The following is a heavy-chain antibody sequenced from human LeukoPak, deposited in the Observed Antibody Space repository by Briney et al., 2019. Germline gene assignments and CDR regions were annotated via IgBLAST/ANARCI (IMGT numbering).Heavy chain of an antibody. Sequence: ASVKVSCKASGYTFTGYYMHWVRQAPGQGLEWMGWINPSSGGTNYAQKFQGRVTMTRDTSISTAYMELSRLRSDDTAVYYCARGAGSSWYDYWGQGTLVTVSS. D-gene: IGHD6-13*01. CDR3: ARGAGSSWYDY. CDR2: INPSSGGT. CDR1: GYTFTGYY. J-gene: IGHJ4*02. V-gene: IGHV1-2*02.